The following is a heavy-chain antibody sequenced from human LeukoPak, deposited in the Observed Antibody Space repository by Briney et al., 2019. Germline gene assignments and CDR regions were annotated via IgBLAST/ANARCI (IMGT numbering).Heavy chain of an antibody. Sequence: GSLRLSCSASGFTFSNYDMYWVRQAPGKGLEYVLAISSNGGNTYYADSVKGRFTISRDNSKNTLYLQMSGLRTEDTAIYYCVKAITVSANFDCWGQGTLVTVSS. V-gene: IGHV3-64D*09. J-gene: IGHJ4*02. D-gene: IGHD2-21*02. CDR2: ISSNGGNT. CDR3: VKAITVSANFDC. CDR1: GFTFSNYD.